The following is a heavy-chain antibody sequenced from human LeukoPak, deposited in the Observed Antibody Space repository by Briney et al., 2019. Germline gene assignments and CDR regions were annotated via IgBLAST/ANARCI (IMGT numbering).Heavy chain of an antibody. D-gene: IGHD3-22*01. CDR1: GGSISSYY. J-gene: IGHJ3*02. V-gene: IGHV4-59*01. Sequence: SETLSLTCTVSGGSISSYYWSWIRQPPGKGLEWIGYIYYSGSTNYNPSLKSRVTISVGTSKNQFSQKLSSVTAADTAVYYCARDTRVITDDGAFDIWGQGTMVTVSS. CDR2: IYYSGST. CDR3: ARDTRVITDDGAFDI.